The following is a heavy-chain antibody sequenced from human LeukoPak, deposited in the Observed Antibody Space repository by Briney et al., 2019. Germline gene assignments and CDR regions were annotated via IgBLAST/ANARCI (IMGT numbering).Heavy chain of an antibody. J-gene: IGHJ3*02. CDR1: GYSFTSYW. CDR2: IYPGDSDI. D-gene: IGHD2-2*01. CDR3: ARSCSSTTCYLTDAFDI. Sequence: GESLKISCKGSGYSFTSYWIGWVRQMAGKGLEWMGIIYPGDSDIRYSPSFQGQVIISADKSISTAYLQRSSLKASDTAIYYCARSCSSTTCYLTDAFDIWGQGTMVTVSS. V-gene: IGHV5-51*01.